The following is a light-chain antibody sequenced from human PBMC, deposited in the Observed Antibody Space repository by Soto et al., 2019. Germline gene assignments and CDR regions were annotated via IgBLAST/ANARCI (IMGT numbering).Light chain of an antibody. J-gene: IGKJ1*01. Sequence: EIVMTQSPATLSVSPVERATLSCRASQSVSSNLAWYQQKPGQAPRLLIYGASTRATGIPARFSGSGSGTEFTLTISSLQSEDFATYYCQQSYSTLTWTFGQGTKVDIK. CDR2: GAS. CDR1: QSVSSN. CDR3: QQSYSTLTWT. V-gene: IGKV3-15*01.